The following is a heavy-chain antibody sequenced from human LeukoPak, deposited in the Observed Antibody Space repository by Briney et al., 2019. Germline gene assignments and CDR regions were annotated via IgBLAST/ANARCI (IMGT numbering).Heavy chain of an antibody. J-gene: IGHJ4*02. D-gene: IGHD4-11*01. CDR3: ARDPPQGSNLDY. CDR2: IYYSGST. Sequence: SETLSLTCTVSGDSISSSTYYWGWIRQPPGKGLEWIGNIYYSGSTYYNPSLKSRVTISIDTSKNQFSLKLSSVAAADTAVYYCARDPPQGSNLDYWGQGTLVTVSS. V-gene: IGHV4-39*02. CDR1: GDSISSSTYY.